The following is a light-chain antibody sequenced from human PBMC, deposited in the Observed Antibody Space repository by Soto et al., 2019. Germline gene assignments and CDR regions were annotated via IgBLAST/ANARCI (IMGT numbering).Light chain of an antibody. Sequence: EIVLTQSPATLSLSPGERATLSCSASQSVGSYLAWYQQKPGQAPRLLIYDSSNRATGIPARFSGSGSGTDFTLTISSLEPEDFAVYYCQQRRNWPIYTFGQGTKLEIK. J-gene: IGKJ2*01. CDR2: DSS. V-gene: IGKV3-11*01. CDR3: QQRRNWPIYT. CDR1: QSVGSY.